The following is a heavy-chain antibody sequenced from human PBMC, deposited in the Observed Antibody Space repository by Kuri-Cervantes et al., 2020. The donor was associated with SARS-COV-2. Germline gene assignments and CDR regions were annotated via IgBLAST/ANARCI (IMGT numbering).Heavy chain of an antibody. CDR1: GGSISSSSYY. CDR2: INHSGST. J-gene: IGHJ1*01. Sequence: GSLRLSCTVSGGSISSSSYYWGWIRQPPGKGLEWIGEINHSGSTNYNPSLKSRVTISVDTSKNQFSLKLSSVTAADTAVYYCARHRPTCGYFQHWGQGTLVTVSS. D-gene: IGHD6-6*01. V-gene: IGHV4-39*01. CDR3: ARHRPTCGYFQH.